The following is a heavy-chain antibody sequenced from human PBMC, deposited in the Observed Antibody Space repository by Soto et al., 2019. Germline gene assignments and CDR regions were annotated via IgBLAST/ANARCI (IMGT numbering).Heavy chain of an antibody. CDR2: IYWDNDK. D-gene: IGHD3-10*01. CDR1: GFSLTTNGVG. Sequence: QITLKESGPTLVKPTQTLTLTCTFSGFSLTTNGVGVGWIRQPPGKALEWLAIIYWDNDKRYRPSLKSRLTITKDTSKNQVVLTMTNMDPVDTATYYCGHSLQGSGSYSVDYWGQGTLVTVSS. V-gene: IGHV2-5*02. CDR3: GHSLQGSGSYSVDY. J-gene: IGHJ4*02.